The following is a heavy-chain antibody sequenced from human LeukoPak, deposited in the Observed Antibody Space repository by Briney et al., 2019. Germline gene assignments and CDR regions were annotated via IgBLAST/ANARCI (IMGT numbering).Heavy chain of an antibody. D-gene: IGHD3-10*01. CDR1: GYTFTSYD. CDR2: MNPNSGNT. V-gene: IGHV1-8*01. J-gene: IGHJ6*02. CDR3: AGGLRGVIARYYYYGMDV. Sequence: ASVKVSCKASGYTFTSYDINWVRQATGQGLEWMGWMNPNSGNTGYAQKFQGRVTMTRNTSISTAYMELSSLRSEDTAVYYCAGGLRGVIARYYYYGMDVWGQGTTVTVSS.